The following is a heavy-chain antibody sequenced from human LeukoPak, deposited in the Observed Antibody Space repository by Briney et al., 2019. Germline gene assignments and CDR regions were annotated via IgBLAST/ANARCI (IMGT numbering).Heavy chain of an antibody. J-gene: IGHJ4*02. Sequence: GGSLRLSCAASGFTFSSYGMHWVRQAPGKGLEWMAVIWYDGSNKYYADSVKGRFTISRDNSKNTLYLQMNSLRAEDTAVYYCARGPPFDYWGQGTLVTVSS. CDR3: ARGPPFDY. CDR2: IWYDGSNK. CDR1: GFTFSSYG. V-gene: IGHV3-33*01.